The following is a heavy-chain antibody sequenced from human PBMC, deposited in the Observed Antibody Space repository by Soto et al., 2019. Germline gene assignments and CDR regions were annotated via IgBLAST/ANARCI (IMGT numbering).Heavy chain of an antibody. J-gene: IGHJ4*02. CDR1: GYTFTSYD. Sequence: GASVKVSCKASGYTFTSYDINWVRQATGQGLEWMGWMNPNSGNTGYAQKFQGRVTMTRNTSISTAYMELSSLRSEDTAVYYCARSMLYCSGGSCSYFDFWGQGTLVTVSS. D-gene: IGHD2-15*01. V-gene: IGHV1-8*01. CDR2: MNPNSGNT. CDR3: ARSMLYCSGGSCSYFDF.